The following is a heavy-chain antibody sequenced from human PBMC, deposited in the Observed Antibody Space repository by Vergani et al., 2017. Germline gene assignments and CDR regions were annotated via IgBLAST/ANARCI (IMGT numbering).Heavy chain of an antibody. V-gene: IGHV4-34*01. J-gene: IGHJ5*02. CDR3: ARKEPSYVWGSYRYDSVCWFDP. CDR1: GGSISSHY. CDR2: INHSGST. D-gene: IGHD3-16*02. Sequence: QVQLQESGSGLVKPSETLSLTCTVSGGSISSHYWSWIRQPPGKGLEWIGEINHSGSTNYNPSLKSRVTISVDTSKNQFSLKLRPVTAADTAVYYCARKEPSYVWGSYRYDSVCWFDPWGQGTLVTVSS.